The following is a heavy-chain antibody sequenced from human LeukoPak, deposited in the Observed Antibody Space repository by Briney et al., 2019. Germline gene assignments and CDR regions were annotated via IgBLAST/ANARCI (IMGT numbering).Heavy chain of an antibody. CDR3: ARFSDYGDYLGAFDI. CDR1: GGSISSGGYS. D-gene: IGHD4-17*01. Sequence: SETLSLTCAVSGGSISSGGYSWSWIRQPPGTGLEWIGYIYHSGSTYYNPSLKSRVTISVDRSKNQFSLKLSSVTAADTAVYYCARFSDYGDYLGAFDIWGQGTMVTVSS. J-gene: IGHJ3*02. CDR2: IYHSGST. V-gene: IGHV4-30-2*01.